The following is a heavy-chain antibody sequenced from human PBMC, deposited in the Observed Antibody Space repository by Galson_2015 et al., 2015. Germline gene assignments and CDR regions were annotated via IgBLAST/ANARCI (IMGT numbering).Heavy chain of an antibody. Sequence: SETLSLTCTVSGGSISSSSYYWGWIRQPPGKGLEWIGSIYYSGSTYYNPSLKSRVTISVDTSKNQFSLNLSSVTAADTAVYYCARHLPITMVRGVINSPFFDYWGQGTLVTVSS. V-gene: IGHV4-39*01. J-gene: IGHJ4*02. CDR1: GGSISSSSYY. CDR3: ARHLPITMVRGVINSPFFDY. D-gene: IGHD3-10*01. CDR2: IYYSGST.